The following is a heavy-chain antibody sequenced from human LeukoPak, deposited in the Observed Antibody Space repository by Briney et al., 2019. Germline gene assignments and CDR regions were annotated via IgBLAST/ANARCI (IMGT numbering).Heavy chain of an antibody. Sequence: SETLSLTCSVSGYSISSGNYWGWIRLPPGKGLQWIGSIYHSGSTYYNPSLKSRVTILVGTSKNQFSLKLSSVTAADTAVYYCAKGYCRGNSCYDDRGAFDYWGQGTLVTVSS. CDR3: AKGYCRGNSCYDDRGAFDY. J-gene: IGHJ4*02. V-gene: IGHV4-38-2*02. CDR2: IYHSGST. D-gene: IGHD2-2*01. CDR1: GYSISSGNY.